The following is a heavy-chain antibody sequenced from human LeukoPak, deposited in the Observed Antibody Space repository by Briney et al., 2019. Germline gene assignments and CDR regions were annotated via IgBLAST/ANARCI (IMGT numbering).Heavy chain of an antibody. CDR2: ISSSSSYI. D-gene: IGHD3-9*01. CDR3: ARGYFDWLLSSLDAFDI. CDR1: GFTFSSYS. J-gene: IGHJ3*02. Sequence: GGSLRLSCAASGFTFSSYSMNWVRQAPGKGVEWVSSISSSSSYIYYAGSVKGRFTISRDNAKNSLYLQMNSLRAEDTAVYYCARGYFDWLLSSLDAFDIWGQGTMVTVSS. V-gene: IGHV3-21*01.